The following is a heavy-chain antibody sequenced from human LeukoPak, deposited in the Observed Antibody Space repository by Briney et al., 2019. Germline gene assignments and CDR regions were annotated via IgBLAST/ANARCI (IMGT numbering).Heavy chain of an antibody. V-gene: IGHV4-34*01. Sequence: PSETLSLTCAVYGGSFSGYYWSWIRQPPGKGLEWIGEINHSGSTNYNPSLKSRVTISVDTSKNQFSLKLSSVTAADTAVYYCPRRTVKTPPYNNPGRDVGAKGPP. CDR3: PRRTVKTPPYNNPGRDV. D-gene: IGHD1-1*01. CDR2: INHSGST. CDR1: GGSFSGYY. J-gene: IGHJ6*04.